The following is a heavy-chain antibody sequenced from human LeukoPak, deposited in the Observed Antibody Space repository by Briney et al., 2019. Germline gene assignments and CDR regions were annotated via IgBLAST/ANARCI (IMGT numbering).Heavy chain of an antibody. V-gene: IGHV3-21*01. Sequence: GGSLRLSCAASGFTFSNYGMNWVRQAPGKGLEWVSSISISSDIYYADSVKGRFTISRDNAKNPLYLQMNSLRAEDTAVYYCAINHRDGYSELGYWGQGTLVTVSS. CDR1: GFTFSNYG. J-gene: IGHJ4*02. CDR2: ISISSDI. D-gene: IGHD5-24*01. CDR3: AINHRDGYSELGY.